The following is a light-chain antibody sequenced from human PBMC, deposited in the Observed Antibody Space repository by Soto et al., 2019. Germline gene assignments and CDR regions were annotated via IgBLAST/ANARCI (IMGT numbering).Light chain of an antibody. CDR2: GVS. CDR1: QSVSSTY. Sequence: EIVLTQSPGTLSLSPGERATLSCRASQSVSSTYLAWYQQKPGQAPRLLIYGVSSRATGIPDRFSGGGSGTDFTLTISRLEPEDFAVYYCQQYGSSPQTFGQGTKVDIK. V-gene: IGKV3-20*01. J-gene: IGKJ1*01. CDR3: QQYGSSPQT.